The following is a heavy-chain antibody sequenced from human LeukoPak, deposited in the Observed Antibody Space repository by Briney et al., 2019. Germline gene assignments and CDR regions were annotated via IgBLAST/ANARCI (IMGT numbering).Heavy chain of an antibody. V-gene: IGHV1-18*01. CDR3: ARDRPDCSGGSCYNY. J-gene: IGHJ4*02. CDR2: ISAYNGNT. CDR1: GYTFTSYG. Sequence: ASVKVSCKASGYTFTSYGISWVRQAPGQGLEWMGWISAYNGNTNYAQKLQGRVTMTTYTSTSTAYMELRSLRSDDTAVYYCARDRPDCSGGSCYNYWGQGTLVTVSS. D-gene: IGHD2-15*01.